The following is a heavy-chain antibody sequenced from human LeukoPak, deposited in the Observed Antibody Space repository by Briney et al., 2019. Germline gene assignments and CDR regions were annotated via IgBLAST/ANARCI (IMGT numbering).Heavy chain of an antibody. CDR2: IDEDGGKT. J-gene: IGHJ5*02. CDR3: AKGPYGDTDMSFSSWFDP. V-gene: IGHV3-30*02. D-gene: IGHD4-17*01. Sequence: TGGSLRLSCAASGFTFSSYAMSWVRRAPGKGLEWVAFMSIDEDGGKTYLADSVKGRFTISRDNSRNTVHLQMNSLRVEDTAVYYCAKGPYGDTDMSFSSWFDPWGQGTLVTVSS. CDR1: GFTFSSYA.